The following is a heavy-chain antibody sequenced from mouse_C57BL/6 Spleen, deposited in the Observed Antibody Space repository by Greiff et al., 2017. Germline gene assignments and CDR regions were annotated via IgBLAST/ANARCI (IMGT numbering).Heavy chain of an antibody. Sequence: QVQLQQSGPGLVAPSQSLSITCTVSGFSLTSYAISWVRQPPGKGLEWLGVIWTGGGTNYNSALKSRLSISKDNSKSQVFLKMNSLQTDDTARYYCARTSLYYSNYGYAMDDWGQGTSVTVSS. D-gene: IGHD2-5*01. CDR1: GFSLTSYA. CDR2: IWTGGGT. V-gene: IGHV2-9-1*01. CDR3: ARTSLYYSNYGYAMDD. J-gene: IGHJ4*01.